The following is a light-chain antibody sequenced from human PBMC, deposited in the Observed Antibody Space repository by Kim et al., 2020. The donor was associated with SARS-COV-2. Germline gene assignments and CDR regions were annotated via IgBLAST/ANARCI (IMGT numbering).Light chain of an antibody. Sequence: IQMTPSPSSLSASVGDRVTLSCRASLGISSWLAWYQLKPGKAPKSLICAASSLHSGVPSRVSGGGSGTDFTLTISRLQPEDFATYYCEQNDRYTRTFGQRTKV. CDR1: LGISSW. V-gene: IGKV1D-16*01. CDR2: AAS. CDR3: EQNDRYTRT. J-gene: IGKJ1*01.